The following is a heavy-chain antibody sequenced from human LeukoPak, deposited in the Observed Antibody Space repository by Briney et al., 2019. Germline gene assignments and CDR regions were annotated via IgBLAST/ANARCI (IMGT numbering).Heavy chain of an antibody. CDR3: ASGGTGARKFYSDPFHY. V-gene: IGHV3-7*01. CDR2: IKTDGSEK. CDR1: GFTFSQAW. D-gene: IGHD2-15*01. J-gene: IGHJ4*02. Sequence: PGGSLRLSCAASGFTFSQAWMSWIRQVPGKGLEWVAYIKTDGSEKYYVDTVRGRFTISRDNAKSSVYLQMNSLRAEDSAVYYCASGGTGARKFYSDPFHYWGQGTLVTVSS.